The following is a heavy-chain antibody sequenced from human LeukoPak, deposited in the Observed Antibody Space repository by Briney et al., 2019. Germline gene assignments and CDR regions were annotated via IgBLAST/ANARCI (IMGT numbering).Heavy chain of an antibody. CDR2: ISYDGSNK. D-gene: IGHD3-22*01. CDR1: GFTFSSYA. CDR3: ARVRVYYYDSSGYYPDAFDI. V-gene: IGHV3-30-3*01. J-gene: IGHJ3*02. Sequence: GRSLRLSCAASGFTFSSYAMHWVRQAPGKGLEWVAVISYDGSNKYYADSVKGRFTISRDNSKNTLYLQMNSLRAEDTAVYYCARVRVYYYDSSGYYPDAFDIWGQGTMVTVSS.